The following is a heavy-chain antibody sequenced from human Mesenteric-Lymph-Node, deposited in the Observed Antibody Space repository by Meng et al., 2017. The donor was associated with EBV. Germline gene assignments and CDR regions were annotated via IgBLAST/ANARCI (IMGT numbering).Heavy chain of an antibody. D-gene: IGHD2-2*02. V-gene: IGHV4-34*01. Sequence: QVQLQEGGAGVLKPSETLSLTCAFYGGSFNDYSWTWIRQPPGKGLEWIGEIDHSGSNNYNPSLKSRVTMAVDTSKNQFSLKLASVTAADTAVYYCARVDYTKSLPFDYWGRGTLVTVSS. CDR2: IDHSGSN. CDR3: ARVDYTKSLPFDY. J-gene: IGHJ4*02. CDR1: GGSFNDYS.